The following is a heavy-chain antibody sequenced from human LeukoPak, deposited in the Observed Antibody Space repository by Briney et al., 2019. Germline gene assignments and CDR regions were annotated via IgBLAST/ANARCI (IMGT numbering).Heavy chain of an antibody. Sequence: GGSLRLSCTTSGLTIGDDAVSWVRQAPGKGLEWIGFIRSKTYGGTTEYAASVNGRFTISRDDSKSIAYLQMNSLKTEDTAVYYCTRTYSSSWSWYFDYWGQGTLVTVSS. CDR3: TRTYSSSWSWYFDY. CDR2: IRSKTYGGTT. D-gene: IGHD6-13*01. J-gene: IGHJ4*02. CDR1: GLTIGDDA. V-gene: IGHV3-49*04.